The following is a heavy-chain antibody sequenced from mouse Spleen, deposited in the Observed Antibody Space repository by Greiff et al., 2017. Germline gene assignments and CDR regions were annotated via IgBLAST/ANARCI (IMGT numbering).Heavy chain of an antibody. V-gene: IGHV5-6-5*01. D-gene: IGHD1-1*01. CDR2: ISSGGST. J-gene: IGHJ2*01. CDR1: GFTFSSYA. Sequence: EVQGVESGGGLVKPGGSLKLSCAASGFTFSSYAMSWVRQTPEKRLEWVASISSGGSTYYPDSVKGRFTISRDNARNILYLQMSSLRSEDTAMYYCAREKGITHFDYWGQGTTLTVSS. CDR3: AREKGITHFDY.